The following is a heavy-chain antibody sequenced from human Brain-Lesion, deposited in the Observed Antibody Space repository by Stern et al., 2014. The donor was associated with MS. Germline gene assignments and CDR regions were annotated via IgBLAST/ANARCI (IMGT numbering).Heavy chain of an antibody. J-gene: IGHJ4*02. CDR3: ARFPASRPHVFDS. CDR1: GGSISSSNW. D-gene: IGHD6-13*01. CDR2: SDHSGST. V-gene: IGHV4-4*02. Sequence: VQLVESGPGLVKPSGTLSLTCAVSGGSISSSNWWSWVRQSPGKGLEWIGESDHSGSTIYHPSLKSRVTVSVDKSKNRFSLNLRSVTAADTAVYFCARFPASRPHVFDSWGQGTLVTVSS.